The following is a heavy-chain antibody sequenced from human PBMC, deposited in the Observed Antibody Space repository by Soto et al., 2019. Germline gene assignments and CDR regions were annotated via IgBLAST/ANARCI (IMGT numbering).Heavy chain of an antibody. D-gene: IGHD6-13*01. CDR1: GGSLSSGDHF. Sequence: SETLSLTCTVSGGSLSSGDHFWTWIRQHPGKVLEWIGNIYYTGSTYYSPSLSSRVTISVDTSKNQFSLRLSSVTAADTAVYYCATSRSLGTFFDSWGQGTLVTVSS. CDR2: IYYTGST. CDR3: ATSRSLGTFFDS. J-gene: IGHJ4*02. V-gene: IGHV4-31*03.